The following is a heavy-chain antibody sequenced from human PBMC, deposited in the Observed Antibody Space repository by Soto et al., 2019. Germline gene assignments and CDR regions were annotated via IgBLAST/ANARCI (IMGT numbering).Heavy chain of an antibody. CDR3: AKEGFAGPNFLAAAGDYFDY. V-gene: IGHV3-23*01. Sequence: GGSLRLSCAASGFTFSSYAMSWVRQAPGKGLEWVSAISGSGGSTYYADSVKGRFTISGDNSKNTRYLQMNSLRAEDTAVYYCAKEGFAGPNFLAAAGDYFDYWGQGTLVTVSS. J-gene: IGHJ4*02. D-gene: IGHD6-13*01. CDR1: GFTFSSYA. CDR2: ISGSGGST.